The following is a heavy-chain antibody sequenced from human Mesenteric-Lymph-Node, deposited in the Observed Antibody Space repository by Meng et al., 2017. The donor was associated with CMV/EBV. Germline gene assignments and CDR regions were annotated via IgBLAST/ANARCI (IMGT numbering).Heavy chain of an antibody. J-gene: IGHJ4*02. Sequence: GGSLRLSCAASGFSLSSYGMNWVRQAPGKGLEWVTYADSVKGRFTISRDISKNTPYLQMNSLRAEDTAVYYCAKGYCSSTSCHMDYWGQGTLVTVSS. CDR3: AKGYCSSTSCHMDY. CDR1: GFSLSSYG. V-gene: IGHV3-30*02. D-gene: IGHD2-2*01.